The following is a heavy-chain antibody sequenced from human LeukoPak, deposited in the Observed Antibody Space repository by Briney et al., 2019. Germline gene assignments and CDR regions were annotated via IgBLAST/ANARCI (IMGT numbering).Heavy chain of an antibody. CDR1: GFSFTNYA. J-gene: IGHJ4*02. CDR2: ISGSGGST. V-gene: IGHV3-23*01. Sequence: GGSLRLSCAAPGFSFTNYAMTWVRQAPGKGLEWVSAISGSGGSTFYPDSVKGRFTISRDNSKNTLYLQINSLRAEDTAVYYCAKTLVGATSGPDYYFDSWGQGTLVTVSS. CDR3: AKTLVGATSGPDYYFDS. D-gene: IGHD1-26*01.